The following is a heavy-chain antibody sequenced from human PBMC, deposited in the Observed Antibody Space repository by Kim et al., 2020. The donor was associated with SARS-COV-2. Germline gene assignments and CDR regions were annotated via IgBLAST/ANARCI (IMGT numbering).Heavy chain of an antibody. Sequence: GGSLRLSCAASGFTFSSYAMSWVRQAPGKGLEWVSAISGSGGSTYYADSVKGRFTISRDNSKNTLYLQMNSLRAEDTAVYYCANLDSLGATLAYGMDVWGQGTTVTVSS. V-gene: IGHV3-23*01. D-gene: IGHD1-26*01. CDR2: ISGSGGST. CDR1: GFTFSSYA. CDR3: ANLDSLGATLAYGMDV. J-gene: IGHJ6*02.